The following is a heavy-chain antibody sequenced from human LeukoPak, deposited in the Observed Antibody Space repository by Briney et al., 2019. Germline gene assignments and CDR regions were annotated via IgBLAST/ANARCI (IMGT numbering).Heavy chain of an antibody. J-gene: IGHJ4*02. CDR3: AKGDSTGYYFHYGYYFDY. V-gene: IGHV3-30*18. CDR2: VSYDGSQK. CDR1: RFTFSNYG. D-gene: IGHD3-22*01. Sequence: GESLRLSCAASRFTFSNYGMHWVRQAPGKGLEWVAVVSYDGSQKYYADSVTGRFTISRDNSKNTVFLQLNSLRAEDTAVYYLAKGDSTGYYFHYGYYFDYWGQGTLVTVSS.